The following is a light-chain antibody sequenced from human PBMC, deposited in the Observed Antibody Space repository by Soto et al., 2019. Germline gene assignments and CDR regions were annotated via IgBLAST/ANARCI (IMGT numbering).Light chain of an antibody. Sequence: EIVMEQTPSDERVSGGESSSLSWPASQSVSSNLAWYQQKPGQAPRLLIYGASTRATGIPARFSVSGSGTEITLTFSSLQSEDFPVYYCQLYNNWQWTIGRGTKVDIK. V-gene: IGKV3-15*01. CDR2: GAS. J-gene: IGKJ1*01. CDR1: QSVSSN. CDR3: QLYNNWQWT.